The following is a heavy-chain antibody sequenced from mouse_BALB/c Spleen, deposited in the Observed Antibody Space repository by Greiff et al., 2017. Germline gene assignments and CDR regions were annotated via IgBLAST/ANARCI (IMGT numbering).Heavy chain of an antibody. D-gene: IGHD2-4*01. Sequence: EVKLQESGPSLVKPSQTLSLTCSVTGDSITSGYWNWIRKFPGNKLEYMGYISYSGSTYYNPSLKSRISITRDTSKNQYYLQLNSVTTEDTATYYCARYKDYDYGDYYAMDYWGQGTSVTVSS. CDR2: ISYSGST. V-gene: IGHV3-8*02. CDR1: GDSITSGY. J-gene: IGHJ4*01. CDR3: ARYKDYDYGDYYAMDY.